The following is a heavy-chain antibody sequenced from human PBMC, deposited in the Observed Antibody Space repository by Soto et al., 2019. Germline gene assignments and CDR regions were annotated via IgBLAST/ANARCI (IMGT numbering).Heavy chain of an antibody. CDR1: GFTFRSYR. CDR3: AGGVSPFDY. V-gene: IGHV3-21*01. Sequence: EVQLVESGGGLVKPGGALRLSCAASGFTFRSYRMNWVRQTPGKGLEWVSSISSSSSYIYYADSVKGRLNISRDNAEKSLYLQMDRLRAEDTAVYDCAGGVSPFDYWGQGTLVTVSS. J-gene: IGHJ4*02. CDR2: ISSSSSYI. D-gene: IGHD2-21*01.